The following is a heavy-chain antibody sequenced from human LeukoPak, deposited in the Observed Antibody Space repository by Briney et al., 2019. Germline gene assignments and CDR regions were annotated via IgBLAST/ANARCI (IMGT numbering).Heavy chain of an antibody. CDR3: AKDPWGYGMDV. Sequence: PGGSLRLSCAASGFTFDDYAMHWVRQAPGKGLEWVSGISWNSGSIGHADSVKGRFTISRDNAKNSLYLQMNSLRAEDTALYYCAKDPWGYGMDVWGQGTTVTVSS. D-gene: IGHD3-16*01. CDR1: GFTFDDYA. V-gene: IGHV3-9*01. CDR2: ISWNSGSI. J-gene: IGHJ6*02.